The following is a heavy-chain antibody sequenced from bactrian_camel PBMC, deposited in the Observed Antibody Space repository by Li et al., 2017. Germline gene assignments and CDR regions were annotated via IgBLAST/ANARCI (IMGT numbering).Heavy chain of an antibody. D-gene: IGHD6*01. J-gene: IGHJ4*01. CDR1: GATSKSYF. CDR3: AARWTNLPCGDRWYLSSQYNY. Sequence: QVQLVESGGGSVQAGGSLTLSCAVSGATSKSYFMGWFRQAPGEEREGVATLDSDGNANYVDVVKGRFTISKDNAKHTLDLEITCLKPEDTAVYYCAARWTNLPCGDRWYLSSQYNYWGQGTQVTVS. V-gene: IGHV3S53*01. CDR2: LDSDGNA.